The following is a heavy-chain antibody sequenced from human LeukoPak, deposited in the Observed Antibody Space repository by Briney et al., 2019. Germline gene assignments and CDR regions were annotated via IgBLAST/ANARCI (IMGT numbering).Heavy chain of an antibody. CDR3: ARSLNGDYNWFDP. D-gene: IGHD4-17*01. CDR2: IYYSGST. Sequence: SETLSLTCTVSGGSISSSSYYWGWIRQPPGKGLEWIGSIYYSGSTYYNPSLKSRVTISVDTSKNQFSLKLSSVTAADTAVYYCARSLNGDYNWFDPWGQGTLVSVSS. J-gene: IGHJ5*02. CDR1: GGSISSSSYY. V-gene: IGHV4-39*07.